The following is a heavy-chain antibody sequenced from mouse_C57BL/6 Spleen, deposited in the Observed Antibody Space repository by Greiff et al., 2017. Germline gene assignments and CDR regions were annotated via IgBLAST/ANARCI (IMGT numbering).Heavy chain of an antibody. CDR1: GYTFSSYA. V-gene: IGHV5-4*01. CDR3: ARDNYGSSYYAMDY. Sequence: EVQLVEPGGGLVKPGASLKLSCEASGYTFSSYAMPWVSQTPEKRLEWVANISDGGSYTNYNENVKGRFTISRDTATNNLYLQMSHLTSEDTAMYYCARDNYGSSYYAMDYWGQGTSVTVSS. D-gene: IGHD1-1*01. CDR2: ISDGGSYT. J-gene: IGHJ4*01.